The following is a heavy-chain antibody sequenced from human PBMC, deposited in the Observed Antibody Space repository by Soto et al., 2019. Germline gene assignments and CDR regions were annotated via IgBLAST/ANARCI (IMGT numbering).Heavy chain of an antibody. J-gene: IGHJ5*02. Sequence: SETLSLTXAVYGGSFSGYYWSWIRQPPGQGLEWVGEINHSGSTNYNPSLKSRVTISVDTSKNQFSLKLSSVTAADTAVYYCARVYPIVVVPAALRCSWFDPWGQGTLVTVSS. D-gene: IGHD2-2*01. CDR1: GGSFSGYY. CDR2: INHSGST. CDR3: ARVYPIVVVPAALRCSWFDP. V-gene: IGHV4-34*01.